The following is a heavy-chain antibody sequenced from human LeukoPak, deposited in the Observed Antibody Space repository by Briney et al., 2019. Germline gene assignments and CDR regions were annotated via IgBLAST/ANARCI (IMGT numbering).Heavy chain of an antibody. V-gene: IGHV1-8*02. Sequence: ASVKVSCKTSGYTFLNYDINWVRQAPGQGLEWMGWMNSNTGNTGTGQRFQGRVTLTRDISLNTAYMELSSLRPDDTAVYFCASLDDFNGYYFVDFWGPGTPVTVSS. D-gene: IGHD3-22*01. CDR2: MNSNTGNT. CDR1: GYTFLNYD. J-gene: IGHJ4*02. CDR3: ASLDDFNGYYFVDF.